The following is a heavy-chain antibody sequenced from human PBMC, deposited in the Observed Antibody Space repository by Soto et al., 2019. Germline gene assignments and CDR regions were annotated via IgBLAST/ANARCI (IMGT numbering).Heavy chain of an antibody. J-gene: IGHJ4*02. CDR3: ATGGDYCSGGTCYDSY. CDR2: IYYSGTT. Sequence: QLHLQESGPGLVKPSETLSLTCTVSGGSIRSSSYYWGWIRQPPGKGLEWIGSIYYSGTTYYNPSLKSRVTISVDTSKNQFALKLSSVTAADTALYYCATGGDYCSGGTCYDSYWGQGTLVTVSS. CDR1: GGSIRSSSYY. D-gene: IGHD2-15*01. V-gene: IGHV4-39*01.